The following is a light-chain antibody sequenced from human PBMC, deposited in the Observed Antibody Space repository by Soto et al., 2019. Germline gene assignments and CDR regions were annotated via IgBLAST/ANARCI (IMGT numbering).Light chain of an antibody. CDR3: CSYAGSYKGYV. J-gene: IGLJ1*01. Sequence: QSALTQPRSVSGSPGQSVTISCTGTSSDVGGYNYVSWYQQHPGKAPKLMICDVSKRPSGVPDRFSGSKSGNTASLTISGLQAEDEADYYCCSYAGSYKGYVFGTGTKLTVL. CDR2: DVS. V-gene: IGLV2-11*01. CDR1: SSDVGGYNY.